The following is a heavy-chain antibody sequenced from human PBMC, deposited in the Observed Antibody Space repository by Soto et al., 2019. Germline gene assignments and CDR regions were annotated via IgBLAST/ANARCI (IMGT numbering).Heavy chain of an antibody. CDR3: AGGTYGNGWDS. CDR2: INNGGDST. J-gene: IGHJ5*02. Sequence: EVQLLESGGGSLHPGGSLGLSWAASEFGFSTYALNWVRQAPGKGLEWVSGINNGGDSTNNVDSVRGRFTISRDNSKKTVYLQMNSLRAEDTAVYFCAGGTYGNGWDSWGQGSLVTVSS. D-gene: IGHD6-19*01. CDR1: EFGFSTYA. V-gene: IGHV3-23*01.